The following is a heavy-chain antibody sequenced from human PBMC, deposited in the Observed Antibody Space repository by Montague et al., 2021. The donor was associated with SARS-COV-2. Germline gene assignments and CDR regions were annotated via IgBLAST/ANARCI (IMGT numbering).Heavy chain of an antibody. CDR2: IFHDGTS. V-gene: IGHV4-4*02. D-gene: IGHD2/OR15-2a*01. J-gene: IGHJ4*02. CDR3: TRARSKAIDY. CDR1: GESMTRSW. Sequence: SETLSLACAVAGESMTRSWWTWVRQPPGQRLQWIGEIFHDGTSRSXYNPALKSRVTISIDTSKNQFFLRLSSVTAADTALYFCTRARSKAIDYWGQGALVTVSS.